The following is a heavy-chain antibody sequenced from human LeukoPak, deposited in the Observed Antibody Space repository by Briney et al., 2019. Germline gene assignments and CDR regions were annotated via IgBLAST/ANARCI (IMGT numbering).Heavy chain of an antibody. D-gene: IGHD3-3*01. CDR1: GYTFTSYD. CDR2: MNPNSGNT. J-gene: IGHJ6*03. V-gene: IGHV1-8*01. Sequence: ASVTVSCTASGYTFTSYDINWVRQATGQGLEWMGWMNPNSGNTGYAQKFQGRVTMTRNTSISTAYMELSSLRSEDTAVYYCARGQYYDFWSGYYKGYYYYYMDVWGKGTTVTVSS. CDR3: ARGQYYDFWSGYYKGYYYYYMDV.